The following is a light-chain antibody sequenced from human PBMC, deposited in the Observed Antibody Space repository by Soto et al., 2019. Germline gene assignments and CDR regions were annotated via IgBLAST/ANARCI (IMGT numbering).Light chain of an antibody. CDR1: QTISSW. CDR2: KAS. CDR3: QQYHRSSIT. J-gene: IGKJ5*01. V-gene: IGKV1-5*03. Sequence: DIKMTQPPSTLSGSVGDRVTITCRASQTISSWLAWYQQKPGKAPKLLIYKASTLKSGVPSRFSGSGSGTEFTLTISSLQPDDFATYYCQQYHRSSITFGQGTRLEIK.